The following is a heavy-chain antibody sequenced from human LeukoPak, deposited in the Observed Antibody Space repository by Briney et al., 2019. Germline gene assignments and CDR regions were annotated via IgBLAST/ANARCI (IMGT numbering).Heavy chain of an antibody. CDR1: GFTFSSYW. CDR3: ARESYDFWSGYPYFDY. CDR2: IKQDGSEK. Sequence: GGSLRLSCAASGFTFSSYWMNWVRQPPGKGLEWVANIKQDGSEKYYVDSVKGRFTISRDNAKNSLYLQMNSLRAEDTAVYYCARESYDFWSGYPYFDYWGQGTLVTVSS. J-gene: IGHJ4*02. V-gene: IGHV3-7*01. D-gene: IGHD3-3*01.